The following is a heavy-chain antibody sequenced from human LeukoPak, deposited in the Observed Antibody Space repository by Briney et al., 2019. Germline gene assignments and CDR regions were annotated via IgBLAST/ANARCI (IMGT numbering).Heavy chain of an antibody. D-gene: IGHD5-24*01. CDR2: IYYSGST. CDR1: GGSISSGGYY. J-gene: IGHJ4*02. Sequence: PSETLSLTCTVSGGSISSGGYYWSWIRQHPGKGLEWIGYIYYSGSTYYNPSPKSRVTISVDTSKNQFSLKLSSVTAADTAVYYCARDLRGDLQYYFDYWGQGTLVTVSS. CDR3: ARDLRGDLQYYFDY. V-gene: IGHV4-31*03.